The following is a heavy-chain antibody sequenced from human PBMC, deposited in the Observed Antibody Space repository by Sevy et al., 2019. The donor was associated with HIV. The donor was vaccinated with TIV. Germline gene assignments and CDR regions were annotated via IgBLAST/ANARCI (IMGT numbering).Heavy chain of an antibody. CDR3: ARAEYDDYVNWLDP. CDR1: GGSISSVDSY. CDR2: IFYSGST. D-gene: IGHD4-17*01. Sequence: SETLSLTCTVSGGSISSVDSYWNWIRQPPGKGLEWIGYIFYSGSTYYNPSLKSRVTISLDTSKNQFSLKLNSVTAADTAVFYCARAEYDDYVNWLDPWGQGTLVTVSS. V-gene: IGHV4-30-4*01. J-gene: IGHJ5*02.